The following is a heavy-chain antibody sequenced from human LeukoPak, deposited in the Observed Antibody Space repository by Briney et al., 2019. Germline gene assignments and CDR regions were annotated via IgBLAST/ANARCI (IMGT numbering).Heavy chain of an antibody. D-gene: IGHD4-17*01. J-gene: IGHJ4*02. CDR1: GFTFSSYW. V-gene: IGHV3-7*01. CDR2: IKQDGSEE. Sequence: PGGSLRLSCAASGFTFSSYWMSWVRQAPGKGLEWVANIKQDGSEEYYVDSVKGRFTISRDNAKNSLYLQMNSLRAEGTAVYYCARSMTTGYFDYWGQGTLVTVSS. CDR3: ARSMTTGYFDY.